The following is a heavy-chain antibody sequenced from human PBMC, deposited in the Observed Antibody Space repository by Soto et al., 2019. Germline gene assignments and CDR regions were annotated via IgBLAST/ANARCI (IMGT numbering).Heavy chain of an antibody. D-gene: IGHD2-2*01. J-gene: IGHJ6*03. CDR2: VFYTGST. CDR3: ARGADYCSGISICFEGYYYSTDV. Sequence: SETLSLTCTVSGDSIRSYYWSWIRQPPGKGLEWIGLVFYTGSTNYNPSLRSRVTTAVDTSKNQFSLKLSSVTAADTAVYYCARGADYCSGISICFEGYYYSTDVCCKGTTGTVFS. CDR1: GDSIRSYY. V-gene: IGHV4-59*12.